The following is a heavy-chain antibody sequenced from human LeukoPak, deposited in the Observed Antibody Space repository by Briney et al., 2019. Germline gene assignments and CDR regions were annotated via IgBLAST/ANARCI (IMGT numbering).Heavy chain of an antibody. J-gene: IGHJ6*02. Sequence: GGSLRLSCAASGFTVSSNYMSWVRQAPGKGLEWVSVIYSGGSTYYADSVKGRFTISRDNSKNTLYLQMNSLRAEDTAVYYCANTASYSSSDLLFGYYYYYGMDVWGQGTTVTVSS. CDR1: GFTVSSNY. CDR3: ANTASYSSSDLLFGYYYYYGMDV. V-gene: IGHV3-66*01. CDR2: IYSGGST. D-gene: IGHD6-6*01.